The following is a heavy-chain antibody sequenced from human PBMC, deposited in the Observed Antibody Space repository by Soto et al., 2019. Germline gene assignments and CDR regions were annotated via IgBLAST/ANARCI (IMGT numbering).Heavy chain of an antibody. V-gene: IGHV4-61*01. Sequence: SETLSLTCTVSGASLSSGSYFWSWIRQPPGKGLEYIGYMYYSGSTNYNPSLKSRVTISSDTPKNKFSLRLKSVTAADTAIYYCARESEDLTSNFDYWGQGTLVTVSS. CDR1: GASLSSGSYF. CDR3: ARESEDLTSNFDY. J-gene: IGHJ4*02. CDR2: MYYSGST.